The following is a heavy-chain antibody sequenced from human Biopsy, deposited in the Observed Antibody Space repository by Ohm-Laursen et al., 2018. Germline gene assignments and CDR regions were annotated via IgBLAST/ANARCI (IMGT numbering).Heavy chain of an antibody. J-gene: IGHJ4*02. D-gene: IGHD2-15*01. CDR3: ARAYPPPGRRLVVVAGDFDC. CDR2: IFYDGSNT. CDR1: GFTFNNYG. V-gene: IGHV3-33*08. Sequence: SLRLSCAASGFTFNNYGMQWVRQAPGKGLEWVAFIFYDGSNTYYADSVKGRFTISRDNAKNSLYLQMNSLRAEDTAVYYCARAYPPPGRRLVVVAGDFDCWGQGTRVTVSS.